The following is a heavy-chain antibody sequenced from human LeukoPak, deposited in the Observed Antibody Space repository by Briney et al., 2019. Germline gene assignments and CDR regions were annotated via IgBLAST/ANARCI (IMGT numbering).Heavy chain of an antibody. CDR1: GFTVSSNY. J-gene: IGHJ6*02. Sequence: GGSLRLSCAASGFTVSSNYMSWVRQAPGKGLEWVSVIYSGGSTYYADSVKGRFTISRDNSKNTLYLQMNSLRAEDTAVCYCARDRTIVGATAYYYYGMDVWGQGTTVTVSS. CDR3: ARDRTIVGATAYYYYGMDV. CDR2: IYSGGST. D-gene: IGHD1-26*01. V-gene: IGHV3-66*01.